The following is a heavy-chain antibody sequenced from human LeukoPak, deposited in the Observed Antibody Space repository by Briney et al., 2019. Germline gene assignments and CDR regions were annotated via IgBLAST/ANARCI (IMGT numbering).Heavy chain of an antibody. D-gene: IGHD6-13*01. CDR1: GGTFSSYA. Sequence: GASVKVSCKASGGTFSSYAISWVRQAPGQGLEWMGRIIPILGIANYAQKFQGRVTITADKSTSTAYMELSSLRSEDTAVYYCARAEKNIAAAGTWGQGTLVTVSS. V-gene: IGHV1-69*04. CDR2: IIPILGIA. CDR3: ARAEKNIAAAGT. J-gene: IGHJ4*02.